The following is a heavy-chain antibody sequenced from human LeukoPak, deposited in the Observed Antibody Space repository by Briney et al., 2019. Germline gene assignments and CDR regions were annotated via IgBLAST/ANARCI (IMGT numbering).Heavy chain of an antibody. V-gene: IGHV3-7*01. D-gene: IGHD1-26*01. CDR3: ARDQGATTLVDY. CDR1: GGSISSSSYY. Sequence: ETLSLTCTVSGGSISSSSYYWGWIRQPPGKGLEWVANIKQDGSEKYYVDSVKGRFTISRDNAKNSLYLQMNSLRAEDTAVYYCARDQGATTLVDYWGQGTLVTVSS. CDR2: IKQDGSEK. J-gene: IGHJ4*02.